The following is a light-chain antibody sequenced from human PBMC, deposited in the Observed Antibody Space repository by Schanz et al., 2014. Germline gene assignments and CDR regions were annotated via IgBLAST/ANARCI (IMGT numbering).Light chain of an antibody. CDR1: QTINNNF. J-gene: IGKJ4*01. V-gene: IGKV3-20*01. Sequence: EIVMTQSPATLSVSPGERATLSCRASQTINNNFLAWYQQKPGQAPRLLIYGISTRATGIPDRFTGSGSGTDFTLTISRLEPEDFAVFYCQQYGSSPPELTFGGGTKVEIK. CDR2: GIS. CDR3: QQYGSSPPELT.